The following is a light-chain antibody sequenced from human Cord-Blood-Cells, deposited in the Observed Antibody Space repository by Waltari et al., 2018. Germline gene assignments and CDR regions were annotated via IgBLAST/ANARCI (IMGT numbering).Light chain of an antibody. J-gene: IGLJ1*01. CDR2: DVS. CDR3: SSYTSSSTYV. CDR1: SSDVGGYNF. V-gene: IGLV2-14*01. Sequence: QSALTQPASVSGSPGQSITISCTGTSSDVGGYNFVFWYQQHPGTPPKLMIYDVSKRPSGVSNRFSGSKSGNTASLTISGLQAEDEADYYCSSYTSSSTYVFGTGTKVTVL.